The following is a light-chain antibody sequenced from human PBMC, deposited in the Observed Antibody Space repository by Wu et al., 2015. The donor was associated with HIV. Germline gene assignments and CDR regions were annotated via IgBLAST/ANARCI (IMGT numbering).Light chain of an antibody. CDR3: QQFDNFPFT. CDR2: DAS. V-gene: IGKV1D-13*01. Sequence: AIQLTQSPSSLSASVGDRVRITCRASQGIGSALAWYQQKPGRTPELIIYDASSLQSGVPSRFSGSGSGTDFTLTISSLQPEDFATYFCQQFDNFPFTFGPWDHSGYQT. J-gene: IGKJ3*01. CDR1: QGIGSA.